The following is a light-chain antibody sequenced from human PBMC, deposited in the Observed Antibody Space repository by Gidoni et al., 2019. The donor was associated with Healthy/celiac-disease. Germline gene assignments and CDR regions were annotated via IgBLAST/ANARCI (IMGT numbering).Light chain of an antibody. CDR2: AAS. V-gene: IGKV1-39*01. CDR3: QQRYSTPRLT. CDR1: QSISSY. J-gene: IGKJ4*01. Sequence: DIQMTQSPSSLSPSVGDRVTITCRASQSISSYLNWYQQKPGKAPKLLIYAASSLQSGVPSRFSGSGSGTDFTLTISSLQPEDFATYYCQQRYSTPRLTCGGGTKVEIK.